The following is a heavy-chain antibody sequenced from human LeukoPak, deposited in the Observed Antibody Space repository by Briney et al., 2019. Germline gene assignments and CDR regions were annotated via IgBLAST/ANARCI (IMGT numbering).Heavy chain of an antibody. CDR2: ISYDGSNK. J-gene: IGHJ6*02. Sequence: GGSLRLSCAASGFTFSSYAMHWVRQAPGKGLEWAAVISYDGSNKYYADSVKGRFTISRDNSKNTLYLQMSSLRAEDTAVYYCARDGGRVVIDYYYYYGMDVWGQGTTVTVSS. D-gene: IGHD3-3*01. V-gene: IGHV3-30-3*01. CDR1: GFTFSSYA. CDR3: ARDGGRVVIDYYYYYGMDV.